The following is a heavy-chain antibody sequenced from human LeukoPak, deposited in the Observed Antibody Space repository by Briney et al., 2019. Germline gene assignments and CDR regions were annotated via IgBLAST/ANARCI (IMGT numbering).Heavy chain of an antibody. CDR1: DGSISSGGYY. Sequence: SETLSLTCTVSDGSISSGGYYWSWIRQHPGKGLEWIGYIYYSGSTYYNPSLKSRVTISVDTSKNQFSLKLSSVTAADTAVYYCARSLHYYDSSGYVYWGQGTLVTVSS. CDR3: ARSLHYYDSSGYVY. CDR2: IYYSGST. V-gene: IGHV4-31*03. D-gene: IGHD3-22*01. J-gene: IGHJ4*02.